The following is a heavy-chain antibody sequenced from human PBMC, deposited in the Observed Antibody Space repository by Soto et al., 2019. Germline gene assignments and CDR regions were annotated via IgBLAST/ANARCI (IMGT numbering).Heavy chain of an antibody. D-gene: IGHD1-7*01. V-gene: IGHV1-69*06. CDR3: ARSYNWNYVNFDY. J-gene: IGHJ4*02. CDR1: GCTFSSYA. CDR2: IIPIFGTA. Sequence: SVKVSCKASGCTFSSYAISWVRQAPGQGLEWMGGIIPIFGTANYAQKFQGRVTITADKSTSTAYMELSSLRSEDTAVYYCARSYNWNYVNFDYWGQGTLVTVSS.